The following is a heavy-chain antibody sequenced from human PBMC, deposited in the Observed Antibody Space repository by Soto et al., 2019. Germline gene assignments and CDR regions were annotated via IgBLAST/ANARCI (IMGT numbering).Heavy chain of an antibody. V-gene: IGHV4-59*01. D-gene: IGHD3-10*01. CDR1: GGSISSYY. Sequence: QVQLQESGPGLVKPSETLSLTCTVSGGSISSYYWSWIRQPPGKGLEWIGYIYHRGITNYSPSLKSRVTISADMSKNQFSLKLSSVTAADTAVYYCARAIRRGGGFDYWGQGTLVTVSS. J-gene: IGHJ4*02. CDR3: ARAIRRGGGFDY. CDR2: IYHRGIT.